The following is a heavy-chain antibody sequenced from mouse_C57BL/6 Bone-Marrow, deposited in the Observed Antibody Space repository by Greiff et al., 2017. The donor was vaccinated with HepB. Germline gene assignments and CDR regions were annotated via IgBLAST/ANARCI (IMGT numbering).Heavy chain of an antibody. D-gene: IGHD1-1*01. V-gene: IGHV1-69*01. CDR2: IDPSDSYT. J-gene: IGHJ3*01. Sequence: QVQLQQPGAELVMPGASVKLSCKASGYTFTSYWMHWVKQRPGQGLEWIGEIDPSDSYTNYNQKFKGKSTLTVDKSSSTAYMQLSSLTSEDSAVYYCARSLYYYGSSYGFAYWGQGTLVTVSA. CDR1: GYTFTSYW. CDR3: ARSLYYYGSSYGFAY.